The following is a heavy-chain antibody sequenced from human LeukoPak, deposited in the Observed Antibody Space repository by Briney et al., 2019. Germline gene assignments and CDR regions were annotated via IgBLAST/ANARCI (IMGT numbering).Heavy chain of an antibody. CDR2: ISSSSSYI. Sequence: GSLRLSCAASGFTFSNAWMNWVRQAPGKGLEWVSSISSSSSYIYYADSVKGRFTISRDNSKNTLYLQMNSLRAEDTAVYYCAKVGNQGKVYYFDYWGQGTLVTVSS. CDR3: AKVGNQGKVYYFDY. CDR1: GFTFSNAW. J-gene: IGHJ4*02. V-gene: IGHV3-21*04.